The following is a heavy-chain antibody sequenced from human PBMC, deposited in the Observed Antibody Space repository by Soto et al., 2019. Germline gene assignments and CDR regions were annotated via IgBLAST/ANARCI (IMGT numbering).Heavy chain of an antibody. V-gene: IGHV5-51*01. Sequence: GESLKISCELSGYTFTSYWIGWVRQMPGKGLEWMGIIYPGDSDTRYSPSFQGQVTISADKSISTAFLQWSSLKASDTAMYFCARRLSYDKGNAFDMRGQGTMVTVSS. J-gene: IGHJ3*02. CDR1: GYTFTSYW. D-gene: IGHD3-9*01. CDR2: IYPGDSDT. CDR3: ARRLSYDKGNAFDM.